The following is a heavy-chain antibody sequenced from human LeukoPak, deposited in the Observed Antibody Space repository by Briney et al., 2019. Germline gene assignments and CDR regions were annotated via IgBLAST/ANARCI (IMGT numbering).Heavy chain of an antibody. V-gene: IGHV4-34*01. D-gene: IGHD3-22*01. CDR2: INHSGST. J-gene: IGHJ4*02. CDR3: ARVTPFRYYYDSSGYYYFDY. CDR1: GGSISSYY. Sequence: KPSETLSLTCTVSGGSISSYYWSWIRQPPGKGLEWIGEINHSGSTNYNPSLKSRVTISVDTSKDQFSLKLSSVTAADTAVYYCARVTPFRYYYDSSGYYYFDYWGQGTLVTVSS.